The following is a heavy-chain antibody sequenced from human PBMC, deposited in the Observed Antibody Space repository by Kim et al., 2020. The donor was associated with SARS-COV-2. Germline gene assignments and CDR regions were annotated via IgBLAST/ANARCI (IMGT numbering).Heavy chain of an antibody. J-gene: IGHJ4*02. CDR3: PGRFGGSSSAFDY. CDR1: GGSISTSSYY. CDR2: IYYSGTT. Sequence: SETLSLTCSVSGGSISTSSYYWGWIRQPPGKGLEWIGSIYYSGTTYYNPSLMSRVTISVDTSKNQFSLNLTSVTAADTALYYCPGRFGGSSSAFDYWGLGTRVTVPS. V-gene: IGHV4-39*01. D-gene: IGHD6-6*01.